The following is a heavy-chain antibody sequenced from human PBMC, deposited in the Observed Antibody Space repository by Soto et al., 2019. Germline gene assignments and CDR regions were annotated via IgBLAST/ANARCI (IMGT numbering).Heavy chain of an antibody. CDR2: ISGDGSST. V-gene: IGHV3-74*01. J-gene: IGHJ3*01. Sequence: EVQLVDSGGGLVQPGGSLRLSCAASEFTFRSYWMHWVRQSPGKGLVWVSRISGDGSSTNYAESVKGRFTISRDNAQNTVYLHIDSLRAEDTAVYYCARSLPGTYGAFDLWGQGTMVTVSS. CDR3: ARSLPGTYGAFDL. CDR1: EFTFRSYW. D-gene: IGHD1-7*01.